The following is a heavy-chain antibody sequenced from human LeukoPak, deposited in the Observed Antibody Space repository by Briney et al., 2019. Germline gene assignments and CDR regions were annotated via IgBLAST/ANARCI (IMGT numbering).Heavy chain of an antibody. J-gene: IGHJ3*02. Sequence: RESGPALVKPTQILTLTCTFSGFSLSTSAMCVSWIRQPPGKALEWLARIDWDDDKYYSTSLKTRLTISKDTSKNQVVLTMTNMDPVDTATYYCARIMVRGVTHAFDIWGQGTMVTVSS. CDR3: ARIMVRGVTHAFDI. V-gene: IGHV2-70*11. CDR2: IDWDDDK. CDR1: GFSLSTSAMC. D-gene: IGHD3-10*01.